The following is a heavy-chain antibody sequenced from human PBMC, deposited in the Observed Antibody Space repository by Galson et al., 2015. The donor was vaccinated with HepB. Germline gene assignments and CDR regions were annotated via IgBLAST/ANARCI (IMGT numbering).Heavy chain of an antibody. V-gene: IGHV3-30*04. CDR2: ISYDGSNK. CDR1: GFTFSNYA. J-gene: IGHJ4*02. D-gene: IGHD5-18*01. CDR3: AREGYSYGLDY. Sequence: SLRLSCAASGFTFSNYAVHWVRQAPGKGLEWVAIISYDGSNKYYADSVRGRFTISRDNSRNTLYLQMNSLRAEDTAVYYCAREGYSYGLDYWGQGTLVTVSS.